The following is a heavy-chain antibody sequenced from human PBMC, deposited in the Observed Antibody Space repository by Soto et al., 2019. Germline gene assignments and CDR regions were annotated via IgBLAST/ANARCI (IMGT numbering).Heavy chain of an antibody. J-gene: IGHJ4*02. CDR2: ISGSGDRT. Sequence: PGGSLRLSCEASGFQFTNYAMSWVRQAPGKGLEWVSGISGSGDRTHYVDSVKGRFTISRDNSKNTLYLQMNSLRAEDTALYYCAKASTYEYVWGSYRYYFDYWGQGTLVTVSS. V-gene: IGHV3-23*01. CDR3: AKASTYEYVWGSYRYYFDY. D-gene: IGHD3-16*02. CDR1: GFQFTNYA.